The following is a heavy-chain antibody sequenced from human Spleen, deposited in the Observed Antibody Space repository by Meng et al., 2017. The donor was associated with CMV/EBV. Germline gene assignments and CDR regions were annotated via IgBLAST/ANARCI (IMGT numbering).Heavy chain of an antibody. CDR2: INSDGSST. Sequence: GESLKISCAASGFTFSNYWMHWVRQAPGKGLVWVSHINSDGSSTRYADSVKGRFTISRDNAKNTLFLQMNSLRAEDTAVYYCARDGTGGYYFDYWGQGTLVTVSS. CDR3: ARDGTGGYYFDY. D-gene: IGHD3-10*01. CDR1: GFTFSNYW. J-gene: IGHJ4*02. V-gene: IGHV3-74*01.